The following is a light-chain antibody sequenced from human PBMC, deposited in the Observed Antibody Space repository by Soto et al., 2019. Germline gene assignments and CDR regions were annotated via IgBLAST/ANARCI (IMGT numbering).Light chain of an antibody. V-gene: IGKV1-5*03. CDR2: KAS. CDR1: QTIFSW. CDR3: QQYNSFPYS. J-gene: IGKJ2*03. Sequence: IQMTQSPSTLSASVGDIVSITCRASQTIFSWLAWYQQKPGKAPNLLIYKASSLESGVPSMYSGGGSGTEFTLTISGLQPDDLATYYCQQYNSFPYSFGQGTKLEIK.